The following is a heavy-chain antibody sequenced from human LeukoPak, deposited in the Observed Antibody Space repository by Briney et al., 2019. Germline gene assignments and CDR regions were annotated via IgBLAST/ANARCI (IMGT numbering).Heavy chain of an antibody. Sequence: SETLSLTCAVSGGSISSDIWWCWGRQAPGKGLGRIGEIYHGGTTTYNPSLTSRVTISVATSKHQFSLKLSSVTAAGTAVYYCARARSPGAGFYDYWGQGTLVTVSS. D-gene: IGHD6-19*01. CDR1: GGSISSDIW. V-gene: IGHV4-4*02. J-gene: IGHJ4*02. CDR2: IYHGGTT. CDR3: ARARSPGAGFYDY.